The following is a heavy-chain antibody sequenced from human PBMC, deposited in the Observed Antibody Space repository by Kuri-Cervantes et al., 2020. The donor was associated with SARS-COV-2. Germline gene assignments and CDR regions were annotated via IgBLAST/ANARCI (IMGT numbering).Heavy chain of an antibody. CDR2: IYYSGST. Sequence: TFSSYWMSWVRQAPGKGLEWIGSIYYSGSTYYNPSPKSRVTISVDTSKNQFSLKLSSVTAADTAVYYCARARDWFDPWGQGTLVTVSS. CDR3: ARARDWFDP. J-gene: IGHJ5*02. V-gene: IGHV4-39*07. CDR1: TFSSYW.